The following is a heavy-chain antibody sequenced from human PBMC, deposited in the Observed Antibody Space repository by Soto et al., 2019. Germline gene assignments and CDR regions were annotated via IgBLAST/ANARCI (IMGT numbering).Heavy chain of an antibody. CDR3: VSYNLYIAAAGTNYYYGMDV. D-gene: IGHD6-13*01. CDR2: IFYNGNT. Sequence: SETLSLTCTVSGDSISSSGYYWSWIRQHPGKGLEWIGCIFYNGNTYDNPSLKSRVAISVDTYKNQFYLKLSSVTAAETAVYYCVSYNLYIAAAGTNYYYGMDVWGQGTTVTVS. J-gene: IGHJ6*02. CDR1: GDSISSSGYY. V-gene: IGHV4-39*01.